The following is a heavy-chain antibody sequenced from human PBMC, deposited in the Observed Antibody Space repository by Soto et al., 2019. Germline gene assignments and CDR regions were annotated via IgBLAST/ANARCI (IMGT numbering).Heavy chain of an antibody. J-gene: IGHJ6*02. V-gene: IGHV1-69*13. Sequence: SVKVSCKASGGTFSSYAIIWVRQAPGQGLEWMGGFIPIFGTANYAQKFQGRVTITADESTSTAYMELSSLRSEDTAVYYCASHTYYDILTGYGNYYYYYGMDVWGQGTTVTVSS. CDR3: ASHTYYDILTGYGNYYYYYGMDV. CDR2: FIPIFGTA. CDR1: GGTFSSYA. D-gene: IGHD3-9*01.